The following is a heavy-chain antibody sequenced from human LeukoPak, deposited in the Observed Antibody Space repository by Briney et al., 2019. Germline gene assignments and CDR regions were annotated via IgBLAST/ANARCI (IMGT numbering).Heavy chain of an antibody. CDR1: GFTFDDYA. CDR2: ISWNSGSI. CDR3: AKDRGADSSGQGAFDI. J-gene: IGHJ3*02. D-gene: IGHD3-22*01. Sequence: RSGGSLRLSCAASGFTFDDYAMHWVRQAPGKGLEWVSGISWNSGSIGYADSVKGRFTISRDNAKNSLYLQMNSLRAEDMALYYCAKDRGADSSGQGAFDIWGQGTMVTVSS. V-gene: IGHV3-9*03.